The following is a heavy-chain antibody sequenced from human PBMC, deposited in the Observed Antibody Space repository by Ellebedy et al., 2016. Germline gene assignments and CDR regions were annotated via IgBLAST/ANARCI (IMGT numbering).Heavy chain of an antibody. CDR3: AKWNVDWYAFDV. CDR1: GASVSSDY. Sequence: SETLSLTCNVSGASVSSDYWNWIRRPPGKGLEWIGYVFHTGTTNYNPSLKSRVTMSVDTSKSQISLRLTSVTAADTAVYYCAKWNVDWYAFDVWGQGTLVTVSS. CDR2: VFHTGTT. V-gene: IGHV4-59*02. D-gene: IGHD1-1*01. J-gene: IGHJ3*01.